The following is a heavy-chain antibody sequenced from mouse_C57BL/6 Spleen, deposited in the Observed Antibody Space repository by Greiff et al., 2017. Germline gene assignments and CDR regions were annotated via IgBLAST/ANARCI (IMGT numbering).Heavy chain of an antibody. V-gene: IGHV1-22*01. CDR1: GYTFTDYN. CDR2: INPNNGGT. CDR3: ARSASPYSFDY. Sequence: EVKLQESGPELVKPGASVKMSCKASGYTFTDYNMHWVKQSHGKSLEWIGDINPNNGGTSYNQKFKGKATLTVNKSSSTAYMELRSLTSEDSAVYYCARSASPYSFDYWGQGTTLTVSS. J-gene: IGHJ2*01.